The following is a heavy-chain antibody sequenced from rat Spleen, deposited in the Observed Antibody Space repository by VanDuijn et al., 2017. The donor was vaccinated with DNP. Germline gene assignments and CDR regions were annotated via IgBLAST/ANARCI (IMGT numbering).Heavy chain of an antibody. CDR1: GFTFNNYW. V-gene: IGHV5-31*01. Sequence: EVQLVESGGDLVQPGRSLKLSCVASGFTFNNYWMTWIRQVPGKGLEWVASITSSGGSTYYPDSVKGRFTISRDNAKKTLYLQMNSLRSEDTATYYCAYYHDGYHWGQGVMVTVSS. CDR3: AYYHDGYH. D-gene: IGHD1-12*03. CDR2: ITSSGGST. J-gene: IGHJ2*01.